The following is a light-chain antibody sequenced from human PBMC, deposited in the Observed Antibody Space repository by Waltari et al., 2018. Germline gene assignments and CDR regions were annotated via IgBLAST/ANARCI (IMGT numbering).Light chain of an antibody. J-gene: IGKJ1*01. Sequence: DTQLSQFPSTLAPSVGDSVTITCRAREAIKKWLAWYQQKPGKAPKVLIYDASTLQSGVPSRFSGSGSGTEFTLTIDSLQPDDFATYYCQQYNRFSPFGQGTNVEVK. V-gene: IGKV1-5*01. CDR1: EAIKKW. CDR3: QQYNRFSP. CDR2: DAS.